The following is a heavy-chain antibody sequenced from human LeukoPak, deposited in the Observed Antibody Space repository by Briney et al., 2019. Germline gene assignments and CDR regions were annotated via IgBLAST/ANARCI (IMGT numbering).Heavy chain of an antibody. CDR3: ARPSVATTKFSMDV. CDR1: GFTFSSYA. Sequence: RGSLRLSCAASGFTFSSYAMSWVRQAPGKGLEWVSAISGSGGSTYYADSVKGRFTISRDNSKNTLYLQMNSLRAEDTAVYYCARPSVATTKFSMDVWGQGTTVTVSS. J-gene: IGHJ6*02. V-gene: IGHV3-23*01. CDR2: ISGSGGST. D-gene: IGHD5-12*01.